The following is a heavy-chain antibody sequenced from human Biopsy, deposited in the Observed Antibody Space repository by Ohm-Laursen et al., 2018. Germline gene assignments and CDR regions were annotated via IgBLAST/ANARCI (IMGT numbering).Heavy chain of an antibody. V-gene: IGHV3-72*01. CDR3: ARAGRYCSGGGCYSWFDS. J-gene: IGHJ5*01. CDR2: IRDKANSYTT. CDR1: GFSFSDNY. Sequence: SLRLSCAASGFSFSDNYMDWGRQAPGKGLEWVGRIRDKANSYTTDYAASVKGRFTISRDDSKNSLYLQMNSLKTEDTALYYCARAGRYCSGGGCYSWFDSWGQGTLVTVSS. D-gene: IGHD2-15*01.